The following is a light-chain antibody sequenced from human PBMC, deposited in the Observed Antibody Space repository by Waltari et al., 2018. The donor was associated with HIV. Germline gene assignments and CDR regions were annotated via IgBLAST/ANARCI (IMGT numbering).Light chain of an antibody. Sequence: EIVLTQSPGTLSLSPGERATLSCRASQSVSSFLACYQQNPGQAPRLLIYDAYNRATGIPARFSGSGSGTDFTLTISNLEPEDFAVYYCHQRYTWPNTFGQGTRLEIK. CDR2: DAY. CDR1: QSVSSF. V-gene: IGKV3-11*01. CDR3: HQRYTWPNT. J-gene: IGKJ5*01.